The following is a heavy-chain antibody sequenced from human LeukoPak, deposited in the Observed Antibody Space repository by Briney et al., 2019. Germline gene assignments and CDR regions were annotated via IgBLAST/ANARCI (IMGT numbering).Heavy chain of an antibody. V-gene: IGHV3-30-3*01. CDR2: ISYDGSNK. CDR3: ATAATYSNYYFDF. Sequence: GGSLRLSCAASGFTFSSYAMHWVRQAPGKGLEWVAVISYDGSNKYYADSVKGRFTISRDNSKNTLYVQMNSLRAEDTTVYYCATAATYSNYYFDFWGQGTLVTVSS. CDR1: GFTFSSYA. D-gene: IGHD4-11*01. J-gene: IGHJ4*02.